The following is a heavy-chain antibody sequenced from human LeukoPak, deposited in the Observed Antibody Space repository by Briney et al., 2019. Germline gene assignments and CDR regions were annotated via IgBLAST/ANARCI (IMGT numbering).Heavy chain of an antibody. CDR2: ISSSSSYI. V-gene: IGHV3-21*01. Sequence: RTGGSLRLSCAASGFTLSSYSMNWVRQAPGKGLEWVSSISSSSSYIYYADSVKGRFTISRDNAKNSLYLQMNSLRAEDTAVYYCARDWADYYDSSGYFRAFDIWGQGTIVTVSS. J-gene: IGHJ3*02. D-gene: IGHD3-22*01. CDR3: ARDWADYYDSSGYFRAFDI. CDR1: GFTLSSYS.